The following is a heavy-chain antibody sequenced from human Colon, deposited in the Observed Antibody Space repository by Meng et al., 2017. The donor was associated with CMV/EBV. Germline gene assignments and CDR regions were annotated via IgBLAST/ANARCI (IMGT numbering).Heavy chain of an antibody. Sequence: QVQLQQWGAGLLKPSETLSLTCAVYGGSFSDYYWSWIRQPPGKGLEWIGEINHSGSTNYNPSLKSRVTISVDTSKNQFSLKLSSVTAADTAVYYCARVPSLGYCSSTSCPRGTYFDYWGQGILVTVSS. CDR1: GGSFSDYY. V-gene: IGHV4-34*01. J-gene: IGHJ4*02. CDR2: INHSGST. D-gene: IGHD2-2*01. CDR3: ARVPSLGYCSSTSCPRGTYFDY.